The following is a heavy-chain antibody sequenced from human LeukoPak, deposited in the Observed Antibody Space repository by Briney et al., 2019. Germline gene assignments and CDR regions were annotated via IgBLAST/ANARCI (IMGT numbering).Heavy chain of an antibody. CDR2: IYYSGST. CDR1: GGSNSSYY. V-gene: IGHV4-59*01. D-gene: IGHD3-22*01. CDR3: ARVKWRYYDSKGFDY. J-gene: IGHJ4*02. Sequence: SETLSLTCTVSGGSNSSYYWSWIRQPPGKGLEWIGYIYYSGSTNYNPSLKSRVTISVDTSKNQFSLKLSSVTAADTAVYYCARVKWRYYDSKGFDYWGQGTLVTVSS.